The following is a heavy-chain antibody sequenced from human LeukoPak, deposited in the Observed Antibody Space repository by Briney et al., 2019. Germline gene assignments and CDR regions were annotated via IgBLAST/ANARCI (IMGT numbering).Heavy chain of an antibody. V-gene: IGHV1-3*01. CDR2: INAGNGNT. D-gene: IGHD3-10*01. Sequence: ASVKVSCKASGYTFTSYIMHWVRQAPGQRPEWMGWINAGNGNTKYSQKFQGRVTITRDTSASTAYMELSSLRYEDTAVYYCARTYYSASGSYPYWGQGTLVTVSS. J-gene: IGHJ4*02. CDR3: ARTYYSASGSYPY. CDR1: GYTFTSYI.